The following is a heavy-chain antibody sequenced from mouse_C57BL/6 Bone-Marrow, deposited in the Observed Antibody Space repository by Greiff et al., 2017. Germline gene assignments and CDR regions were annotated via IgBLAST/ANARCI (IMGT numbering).Heavy chain of an antibody. J-gene: IGHJ1*03. Sequence: VQLLQSVAELVRPGASVSLSCTASGFNIKNTYMHWVKQRPEQGLEWIGRIEPANGNTKYAPKFQGKAPITADSSSNAAYLQLSSLTSENTAIYYCAYYGSRYFDVWGTGATVTVSS. CDR2: IEPANGNT. D-gene: IGHD1-1*01. CDR3: AYYGSRYFDV. V-gene: IGHV14-3*01. CDR1: GFNIKNTY.